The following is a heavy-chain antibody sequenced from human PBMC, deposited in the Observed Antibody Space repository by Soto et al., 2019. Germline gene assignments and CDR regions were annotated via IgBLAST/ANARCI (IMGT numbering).Heavy chain of an antibody. V-gene: IGHV3-30*18. J-gene: IGHJ3*02. Sequence: GGSLRLSCAASGFTFSSYGMHWVRQAPGKGLEWVAVISYDGSNKYYADSVKGRFTISRDNSKNTLYLQMNSLRAEDTAVYYCANLAAADAAFDIWGQGTMVTVSS. CDR3: ANLAAADAAFDI. CDR2: ISYDGSNK. D-gene: IGHD6-13*01. CDR1: GFTFSSYG.